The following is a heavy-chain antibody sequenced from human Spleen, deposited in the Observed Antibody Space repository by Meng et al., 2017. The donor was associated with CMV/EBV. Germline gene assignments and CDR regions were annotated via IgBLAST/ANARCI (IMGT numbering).Heavy chain of an antibody. CDR1: GFTFSSYA. J-gene: IGHJ4*02. V-gene: IGHV3-23*03. Sequence: GESLKISCAASGFTFSSYAMSWVRQAPGKGLEWVSVIYSGDSSTDYADSVKGRFTISRDNFKNTLYLQMNSLRAEDTAVYYCAELLGANYWGQGTLVTVSS. CDR3: AELLGANY. D-gene: IGHD3-10*01. CDR2: IYSGDSST.